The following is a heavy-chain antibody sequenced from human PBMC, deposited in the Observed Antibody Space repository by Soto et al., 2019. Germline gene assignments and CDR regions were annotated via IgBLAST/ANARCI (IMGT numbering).Heavy chain of an antibody. Sequence: QVQLVESGGGVVQPGRSLRLSCASSACTFSHCSIHWVRQAPGKGLEWVAIISYDGRTQYYADSVKGRFTISKDTSKNTVYLQMNSLTAEDTAVYSCARLDGFPAYGQHIDDYWGQGTLVTVSS. D-gene: IGHD4-17*01. CDR1: ACTFSHCS. CDR2: ISYDGRTQ. CDR3: ARLDGFPAYGQHIDDY. V-gene: IGHV3-30-3*01. J-gene: IGHJ4*02.